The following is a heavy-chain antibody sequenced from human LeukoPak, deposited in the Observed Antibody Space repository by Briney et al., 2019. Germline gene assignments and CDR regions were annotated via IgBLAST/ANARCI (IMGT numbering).Heavy chain of an antibody. CDR1: GGSISSYY. D-gene: IGHD3-22*01. CDR3: ARDYYDSSGPFFDY. J-gene: IGHJ4*02. CDR2: IYYDGST. V-gene: IGHV4-59*01. Sequence: SETLSLTCTVSGGSISSYYWSWLRQPPGKGLEWIGYIYYDGSTDYNPSLKGRVTVSVDTSKNQFSLKLSSVTAADTAVYYCARDYYDSSGPFFDYWGQGTLVTVSS.